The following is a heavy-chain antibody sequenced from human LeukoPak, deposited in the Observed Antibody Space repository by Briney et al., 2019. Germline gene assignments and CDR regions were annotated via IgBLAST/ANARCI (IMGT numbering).Heavy chain of an antibody. D-gene: IGHD6-13*01. V-gene: IGHV1-18*01. CDR3: ARYPLSYSSNWHYYFDY. CDR2: ISGSNGNT. J-gene: IGHJ4*02. CDR1: GYTFTSYG. Sequence: ASVKVSCKASGYTFTSYGVSWVRQAPGQGLEWMGWISGSNGNTNNAQKVQARVTMTTDTSTSTAYMELRSLRSDDTAVYYCARYPLSYSSNWHYYFDYWGQGTLLTVSS.